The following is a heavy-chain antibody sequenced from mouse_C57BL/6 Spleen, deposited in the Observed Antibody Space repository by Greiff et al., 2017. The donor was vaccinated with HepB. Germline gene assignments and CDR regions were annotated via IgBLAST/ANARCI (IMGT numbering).Heavy chain of an antibody. V-gene: IGHV1-52*01. Sequence: QVQLKQPGAELVRPGSSVKLSCKASGYTFTSYWMHWVKQRPIQGLEWIGNIDPSDSETHYNQKFKDKATLTVDKSSSTAYMQLSSLTSEDSAVYYCASSFITPYFDYWGQGTTLTVSS. CDR2: IDPSDSET. CDR3: ASSFITPYFDY. CDR1: GYTFTSYW. D-gene: IGHD1-1*01. J-gene: IGHJ2*01.